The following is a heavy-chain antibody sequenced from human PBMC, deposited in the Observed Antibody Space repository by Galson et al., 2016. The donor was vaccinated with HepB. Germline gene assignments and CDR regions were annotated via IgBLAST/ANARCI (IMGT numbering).Heavy chain of an antibody. J-gene: IGHJ4*02. CDR1: GFTFTTYS. CDR3: ARDWSPDPGYSYGLDY. D-gene: IGHD5-18*01. V-gene: IGHV3-48*01. CDR2: ISSSGSDI. Sequence: SLRLSCAASGFTFTTYSMTWVRQAPGKGLEWLSYISSSGSDIYYADSVKGRFTISRDNAKNSLYLQMNSLRGEDTAVYYCARDWSPDPGYSYGLDYWGQGTLVTVSS.